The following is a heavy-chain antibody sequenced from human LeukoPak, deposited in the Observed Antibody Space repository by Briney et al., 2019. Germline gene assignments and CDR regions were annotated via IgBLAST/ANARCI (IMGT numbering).Heavy chain of an antibody. Sequence: GGSLRLSCAASGFTFSSYAMGWVRQAPGKGLEWVSAISGSGGSTYYADSVKGRFTISRDNSKNTLYLQMNSLRAEDTAVYYCATFPKPLPPLRAFDIWGQGTMVTVSS. CDR2: ISGSGGST. V-gene: IGHV3-23*01. D-gene: IGHD1-14*01. CDR3: ATFPKPLPPLRAFDI. CDR1: GFTFSSYA. J-gene: IGHJ3*02.